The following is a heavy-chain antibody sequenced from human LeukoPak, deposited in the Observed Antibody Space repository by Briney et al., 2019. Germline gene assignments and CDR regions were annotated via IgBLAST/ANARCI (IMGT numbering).Heavy chain of an antibody. Sequence: SETLSLTCTVPGVSISSSYSYWGWIRQPPGMGLEWIGSIYYTGNTYYNASLKSQVSISIDTSKNQFSLKLTSVTAADTAVYYCARQTGSGLFILPGGQGTLVTVSS. CDR2: IYYTGNT. CDR3: ARQTGSGLFILP. V-gene: IGHV4-39*01. CDR1: GVSISSSYSY. J-gene: IGHJ4*02. D-gene: IGHD3/OR15-3a*01.